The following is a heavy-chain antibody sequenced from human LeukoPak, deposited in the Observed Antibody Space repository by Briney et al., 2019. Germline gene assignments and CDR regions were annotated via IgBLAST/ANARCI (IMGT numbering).Heavy chain of an antibody. Sequence: SETLSLTCTVSGGSISSYYWSWIWQPPGKGLEWIGYIYYSGSTNYNPSLKSRVTISVDTSKNQFSLKLSSVTAADTAVYYRARLGVVTAMPDYWGQGTLVTVSS. J-gene: IGHJ4*02. V-gene: IGHV4-59*01. CDR3: ARLGVVTAMPDY. CDR1: GGSISSYY. CDR2: IYYSGST. D-gene: IGHD2-21*02.